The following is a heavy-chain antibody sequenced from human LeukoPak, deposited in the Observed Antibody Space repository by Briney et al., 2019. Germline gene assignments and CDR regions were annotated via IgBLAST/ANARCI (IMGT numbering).Heavy chain of an antibody. V-gene: IGHV4-59*01. J-gene: IGHJ4*02. D-gene: IGHD6-13*01. CDR3: ARGVAAAGTMGLFDY. CDR1: GGSISSYY. CDR2: IYYSGST. Sequence: SETLSLTCTVSGGSISSYYWSWIRQPPGKGLEWIGYIYYSGSTNYNPSLKSRVTISVDTSKNQSSLKLSSVTAADTAVYYCARGVAAAGTMGLFDYWGQGTLVTVSS.